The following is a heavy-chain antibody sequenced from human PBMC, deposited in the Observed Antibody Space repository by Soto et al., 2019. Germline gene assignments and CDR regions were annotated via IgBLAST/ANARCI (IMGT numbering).Heavy chain of an antibody. CDR3: ARGYSGYVYTYYYYYGMDV. V-gene: IGHV1-8*01. CDR1: GYTFTSYD. J-gene: IGHJ6*02. D-gene: IGHD5-12*01. CDR2: MNPNSGNT. Sequence: QVQLVQSGAEVKKPGASVKVSCKASGYTFTSYDINWVRQATGQGLKWMGWMNPNSGNTGYAQKCQGRVTMTSNTPISTSYMELSSLRSGDTAMYYRARGYSGYVYTYYYYYGMDVWGQGTTVTVSS.